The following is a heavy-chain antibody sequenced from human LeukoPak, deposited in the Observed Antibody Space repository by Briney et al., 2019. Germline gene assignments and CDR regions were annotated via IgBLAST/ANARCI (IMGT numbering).Heavy chain of an antibody. CDR3: ARGYCSGDCFTLFDY. D-gene: IGHD2-21*02. Sequence: GASVKVSCKASGYMFTGYYMHWVRQAPGQGLEWMGWINPNSGGTNYAQKFQGRVTMTRDTSISTAYMELSSLRSDDTAVYYCARGYCSGDCFTLFDYWGQGTQVTVSS. V-gene: IGHV1-2*02. CDR2: INPNSGGT. J-gene: IGHJ4*02. CDR1: GYMFTGYY.